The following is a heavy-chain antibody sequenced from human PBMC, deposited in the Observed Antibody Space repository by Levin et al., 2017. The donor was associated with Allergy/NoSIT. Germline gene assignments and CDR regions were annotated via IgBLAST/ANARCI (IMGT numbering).Heavy chain of an antibody. D-gene: IGHD1-14*01. V-gene: IGHV1-8*01. CDR2: MNPNSGNT. J-gene: IGHJ1*01. CDR3: VRGRGGNPRGQH. Sequence: GESLKISCKASGYTFTSYDINWVRQATGQGLEWMGWMNPNSGNTGYAQKFQGRVTMTRNTSISTAYMELSSLRSEDTAVYYCVRGRGGNPRGQHWGQGTLVTVSS. CDR1: GYTFTSYD.